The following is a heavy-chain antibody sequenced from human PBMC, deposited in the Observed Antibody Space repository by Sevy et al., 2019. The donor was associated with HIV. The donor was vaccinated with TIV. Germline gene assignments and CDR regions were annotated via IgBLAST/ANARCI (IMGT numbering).Heavy chain of an antibody. CDR2: IFYNGNT. CDR3: ARGLNYYVSGSFDY. J-gene: IGHJ4*02. V-gene: IGHV4-61*01. Sequence: SETLSLTCSVSGVSITSGNSYWSWIRQPPGKGLEWIGYIFYNGNTNYNPTLESRFTMPVDTSNSQLSLSLRSVTAADTALYYCARGLNYYVSGSFDYWGQGTLGTVSS. D-gene: IGHD3-10*01. CDR1: GVSITSGNSY.